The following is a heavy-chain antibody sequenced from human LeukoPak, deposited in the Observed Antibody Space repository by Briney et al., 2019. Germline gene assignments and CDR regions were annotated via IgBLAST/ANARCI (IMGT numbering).Heavy chain of an antibody. V-gene: IGHV4-39*07. CDR2: IYYSGST. CDR1: GGSVSHTNYY. Sequence: SETLSLTCTVSGGSVSHTNYYWVWIRQPPGKGLEWIGTIYYSGSTYYNPSLKSRVTISIDTSKNQFSLNLSSGTAADTAVYYCARRPGGYYDSSGILEYFDYWGQGTLVTVSS. J-gene: IGHJ4*02. D-gene: IGHD3-22*01. CDR3: ARRPGGYYDSSGILEYFDY.